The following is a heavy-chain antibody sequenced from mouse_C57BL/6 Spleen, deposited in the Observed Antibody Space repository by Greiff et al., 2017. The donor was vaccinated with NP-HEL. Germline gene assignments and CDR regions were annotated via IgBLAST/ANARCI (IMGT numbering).Heavy chain of an antibody. D-gene: IGHD1-1*01. CDR2: ISYDGSN. J-gene: IGHJ2*01. CDR3: ARAHYYYGSSSYYFDY. V-gene: IGHV3-6*01. Sequence: DVKLQESGPGLVKPSQSLSLTCSVTGYSITSGYYWNWIRQFPGNKLEWMGYISYDGSNNYNPSLKNRISITRDTSKNQFFLKLNSVTTEDTATYYCARAHYYYGSSSYYFDYWGQGTTLTVSS. CDR1: GYSITSGYY.